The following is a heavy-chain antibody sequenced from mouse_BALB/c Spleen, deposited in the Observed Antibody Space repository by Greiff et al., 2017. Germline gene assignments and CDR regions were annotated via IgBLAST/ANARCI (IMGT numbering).Heavy chain of an antibody. V-gene: IGHV5-17*02. CDR1: GFTFSSFG. D-gene: IGHD1-1*01. Sequence: EVNVVESGGGLVQPGGSRKLSCAASGFTFSSFGMHWVRQAPEKGLEWVAYISSGSSTIYYADTVKGRFTISRDNPKNTLFLQMTSLRSEDTAMYYCAREGITTVVATPFDYWGQGTTLTVSS. CDR3: AREGITTVVATPFDY. J-gene: IGHJ2*01. CDR2: ISSGSSTI.